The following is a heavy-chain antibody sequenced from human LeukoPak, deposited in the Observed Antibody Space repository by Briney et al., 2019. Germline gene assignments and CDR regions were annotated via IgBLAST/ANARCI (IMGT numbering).Heavy chain of an antibody. V-gene: IGHV3-23*01. J-gene: IGHJ4*02. CDR3: AKDRRIQLWLGFDY. D-gene: IGHD5-18*01. CDR2: ISGSGGST. CDR1: GFTLRRYA. Sequence: GGSLRLSCADSGFTLRRYAMSWVRQAPGKGLEWVSGISGSGGSTYYADSVKGRFTISRDNSKNTLYLPMNSLRAEDTAVYYCAKDRRIQLWLGFDYWGQGTLVTVSS.